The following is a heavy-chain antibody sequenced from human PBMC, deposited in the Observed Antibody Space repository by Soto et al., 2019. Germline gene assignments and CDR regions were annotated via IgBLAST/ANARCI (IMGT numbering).Heavy chain of an antibody. CDR3: TRDEPNGLNDAFHA. CDR1: GGTFSSYA. D-gene: IGHD2-8*01. Sequence: ASVKVSCKASGGTFSSYAISWVRQALGQGLEWMGGIIPIFGTANYAQKFQGRVTITADESTSTAYMELSSLRSEDTAVYYCTRDEPNGLNDAFHAWGQGTMVTVSS. V-gene: IGHV1-69*13. J-gene: IGHJ3*01. CDR2: IIPIFGTA.